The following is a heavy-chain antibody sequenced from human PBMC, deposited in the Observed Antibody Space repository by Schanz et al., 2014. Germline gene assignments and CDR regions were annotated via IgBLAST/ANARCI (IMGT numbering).Heavy chain of an antibody. V-gene: IGHV4-4*02. D-gene: IGHD2-2*01. CDR1: GGFISSINW. CDR2: INNSGST. CDR3: ARDERDLPRSLFVF. J-gene: IGHJ4*02. Sequence: QVQLQESGPGLVKPSGTLSLTCAVSGGFISSINWWSWVLQSPGTGLEWIGEINNSGSTNYNPSLKSRVTISLDKSKSQFSLTRNAVTAADTAVYYCARDERDLPRSLFVFWGQGTLVTVSS.